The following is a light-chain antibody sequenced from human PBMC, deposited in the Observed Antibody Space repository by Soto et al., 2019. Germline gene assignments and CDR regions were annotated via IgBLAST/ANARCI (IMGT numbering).Light chain of an antibody. CDR2: SVS. J-gene: IGLJ1*01. CDR1: SSDVGAYNS. CDR3: SSSTSSSTYL. Sequence: QSALTQPASVSGSPGQSITISCTGTSSDVGAYNSVSWYQQHPDKAPKLIMYSVSYRSAGVSDRFSASKSDNTASLTISGLRTEDEADYYCSSSTSSSTYLFGTGTKLTVL. V-gene: IGLV2-14*03.